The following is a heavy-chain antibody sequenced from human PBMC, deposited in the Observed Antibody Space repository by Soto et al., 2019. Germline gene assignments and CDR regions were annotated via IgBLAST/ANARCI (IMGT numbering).Heavy chain of an antibody. CDR3: ARDPYGDYKLY. CDR1: GFTFSNYW. Sequence: GGSLRLSCAASGFTFSNYWMNWVRQAPGKGLEWVSVIYSGGSTYYADSVKGRFTISRDNSKNTLYLQMNSLRAEDTAVYYCARDPYGDYKLYWGQGTLVTVSS. V-gene: IGHV3-66*01. CDR2: IYSGGST. D-gene: IGHD4-17*01. J-gene: IGHJ4*02.